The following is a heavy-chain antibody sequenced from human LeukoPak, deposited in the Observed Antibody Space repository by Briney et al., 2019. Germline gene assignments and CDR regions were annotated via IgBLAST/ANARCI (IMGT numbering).Heavy chain of an antibody. J-gene: IGHJ3*02. D-gene: IGHD1-26*01. CDR1: GFTFSSYG. V-gene: IGHV3-33*01. Sequence: GGSLRLSCAASGFTFSSYGMHWVRQAPGKGLEWVAVIWYDGSNKYYADSVKGRFTISRDNSKNPLYLQMNSLRAEDTAVYYCARERGSGRSPNDAFDIWGQGTMVTVSS. CDR3: ARERGSGRSPNDAFDI. CDR2: IWYDGSNK.